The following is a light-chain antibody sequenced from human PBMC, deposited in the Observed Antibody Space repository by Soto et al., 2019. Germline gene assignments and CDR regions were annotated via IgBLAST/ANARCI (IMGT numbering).Light chain of an antibody. J-gene: IGKJ2*01. CDR3: QQYHKWPPYT. CDR2: DAS. CDR1: QSVSSY. Sequence: EIVLTQSPATLSLSPGERATLSCRASQSVSSYLAWYQQKPGQAPRLLIYDASNRATGIPARFSGSGSGTEFTLTISSLQSEDFAVYYCQQYHKWPPYTFGQGTKLEIK. V-gene: IGKV3-11*01.